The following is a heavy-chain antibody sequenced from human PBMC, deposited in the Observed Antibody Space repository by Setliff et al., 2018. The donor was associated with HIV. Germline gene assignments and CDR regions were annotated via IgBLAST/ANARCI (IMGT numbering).Heavy chain of an antibody. Sequence: SETLSLTCKVSGDSISSGGYYWTWIRKPAGKGLEWIGHIYTSGNTNYNPSLKSRVSISVATSKNQFFLTLTSVTAADSAVYYCARLGEHDTGDLDVWGKGTTVTVPQ. V-gene: IGHV4-61*09. CDR1: GDSISSGGYY. J-gene: IGHJ6*04. D-gene: IGHD1-1*01. CDR3: ARLGEHDTGDLDV. CDR2: IYTSGNT.